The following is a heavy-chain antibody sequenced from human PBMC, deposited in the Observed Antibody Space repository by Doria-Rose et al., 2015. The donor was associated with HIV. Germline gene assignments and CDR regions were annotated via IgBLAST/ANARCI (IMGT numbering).Heavy chain of an antibody. CDR2: IFLDDER. Sequence: QVTLKESGPVLVKPTETLTLTCTVSGVSLSSPGMGVSWIRQPPGKALEWLAHIFLDDERSYKTSLNSRLTISRGTSKSQVVLTMTDMDPVDTATYYCARIKSSRWYHKYYFDFWGQGTLVIVSA. D-gene: IGHD6-13*01. J-gene: IGHJ4*02. CDR3: ARIKSSRWYHKYYFDF. V-gene: IGHV2-26*01. CDR1: GVSLSSPGMG.